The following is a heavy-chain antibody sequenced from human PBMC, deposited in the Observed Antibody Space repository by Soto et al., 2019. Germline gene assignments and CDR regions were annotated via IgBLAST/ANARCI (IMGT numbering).Heavy chain of an antibody. CDR1: GFTFSSYA. CDR2: ISYDGSNK. CDR3: ARGITSFGVVIMSYYGMDV. Sequence: GGSLRLSCAASGFTFSSYAMHWVRQAQGKGLEWVAVISYDGSNKYYADSVKGRFTISRDNSKNTLYLQMNSLRAEDTAVYYCARGITSFGVVIMSYYGMDVWGQGTTVTVSS. V-gene: IGHV3-30-3*01. J-gene: IGHJ6*02. D-gene: IGHD3-3*01.